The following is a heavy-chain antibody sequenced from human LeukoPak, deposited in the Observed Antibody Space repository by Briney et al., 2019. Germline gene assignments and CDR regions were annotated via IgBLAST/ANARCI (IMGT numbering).Heavy chain of an antibody. J-gene: IGHJ3*02. D-gene: IGHD6-13*01. CDR3: AREAKYSSSWSHAFDI. V-gene: IGHV1-2*06. CDR1: GYTFTGYY. CDR2: INPNSGDT. Sequence: GASVKVSCKASGYTFTGYYMHWVRQAPGQGLEWMGRINPNSGDTNYAQKFQGRVTMTRDTSISTAYMELSRLRSDDTAVYYCAREAKYSSSWSHAFDIWGQGTMVTVSS.